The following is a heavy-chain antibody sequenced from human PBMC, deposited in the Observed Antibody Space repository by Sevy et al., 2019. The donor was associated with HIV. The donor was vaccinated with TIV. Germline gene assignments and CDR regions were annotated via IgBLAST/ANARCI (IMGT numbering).Heavy chain of an antibody. Sequence: GGSLRLSCAASGFTFDDYAMHWVRQAPGKGLEWVSGISWNRGSIGYADSVKGRFTISRDNAKNSLYLQMNSLRAEDTALYYCAKGNYYGSPFDYWGQGTLVTVSS. CDR1: GFTFDDYA. D-gene: IGHD3-22*01. CDR3: AKGNYYGSPFDY. V-gene: IGHV3-9*01. CDR2: ISWNRGSI. J-gene: IGHJ4*02.